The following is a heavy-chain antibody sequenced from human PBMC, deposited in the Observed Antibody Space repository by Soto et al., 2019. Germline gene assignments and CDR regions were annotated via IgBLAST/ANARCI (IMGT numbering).Heavy chain of an antibody. CDR1: GDSVSSNSAA. CDR3: ARGGRVFNWNYGNYYNGMDV. Sequence: SQTLSLTCAISGDSVSSNSAAWNWIRQSPSRGLEWLGRTYYRSKWYNDYAVSVKSRITINPDTSKNQFSLQLNSVTPEDTAVYYCARGGRVFNWNYGNYYNGMDVWGQGTMVTVSS. D-gene: IGHD1-7*01. J-gene: IGHJ6*01. V-gene: IGHV6-1*01. CDR2: TYYRSKWYN.